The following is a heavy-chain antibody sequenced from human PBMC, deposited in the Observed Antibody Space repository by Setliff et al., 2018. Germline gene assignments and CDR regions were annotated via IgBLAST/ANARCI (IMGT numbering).Heavy chain of an antibody. Sequence: ASVKVSCKSSGGTFSSSGITWVRQAPGQGLQWLGRFIPILGATNYAQNFQGRVAITADESTSTGYMELRSLRSDDTAVYYCARELRSPYWHLDSWGQGTQVTVSS. CDR1: GGTFSSSG. CDR3: ARELRSPYWHLDS. CDR2: FIPILGAT. V-gene: IGHV1-69*13. J-gene: IGHJ5*01. D-gene: IGHD3-16*01.